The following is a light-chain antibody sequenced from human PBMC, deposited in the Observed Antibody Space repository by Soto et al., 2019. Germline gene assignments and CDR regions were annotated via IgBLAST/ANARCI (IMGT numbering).Light chain of an antibody. CDR1: SSNIGAAYD. CDR2: GNN. Sequence: QSVRTQPPSVSGAPGQKVTISCTRSSSNIGAAYDVHWYQHLPGTAPKLLIYGNNNRPSGVPDRFSGSKSGTSASLAITGLQAEDEADYYCQSYDSSLSGWVLGGGTKVTVL. V-gene: IGLV1-40*01. CDR3: QSYDSSLSGWV. J-gene: IGLJ3*02.